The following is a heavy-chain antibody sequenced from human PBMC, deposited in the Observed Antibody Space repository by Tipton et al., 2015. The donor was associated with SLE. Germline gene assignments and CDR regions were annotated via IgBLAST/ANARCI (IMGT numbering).Heavy chain of an antibody. Sequence: LRLSCAASGFTFSNYAMSWVRQPPGKGLEWIGEINHSGSTNYNPSLKSRVTISVDTSKNQFSLRLSSVTVADTAVYYCAREGVVVVPAGVVHHYYYYMDVWGTGTTVTFSS. V-gene: IGHV4-34*01. CDR2: INHSGST. D-gene: IGHD2-2*01. CDR1: GFTFSNYA. CDR3: AREGVVVVPAGVVHHYYYYMDV. J-gene: IGHJ6*03.